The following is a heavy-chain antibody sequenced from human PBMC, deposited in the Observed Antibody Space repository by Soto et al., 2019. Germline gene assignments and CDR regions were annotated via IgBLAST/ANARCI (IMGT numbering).Heavy chain of an antibody. CDR3: ARADSSGSTRGAFDI. J-gene: IGHJ3*02. D-gene: IGHD3-22*01. V-gene: IGHV4-59*01. Sequence: SETLSLTCTVSGGSISSYYWSWIRQPPGKGLEWIGYIYYSGSTNYNPSLKSRVTISVDTSKNQFSLKLSSVTAADTAVYYCARADSSGSTRGAFDIWGQGTMVTVSS. CDR2: IYYSGST. CDR1: GGSISSYY.